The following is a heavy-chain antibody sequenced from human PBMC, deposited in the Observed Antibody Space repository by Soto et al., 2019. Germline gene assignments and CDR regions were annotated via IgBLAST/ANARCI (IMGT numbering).Heavy chain of an antibody. J-gene: IGHJ5*02. CDR1: GGSISSGGYS. V-gene: IGHV4-30-2*01. CDR2: IYHSGST. CDR3: ARGEGGYCSGGSCYPPGYWFDP. Sequence: LSLTCAVSGGSISSGGYSWSWIRQPPGKDLEWIGYIYHSGSTYYNPSLKSRVTISVDRSKNQFSLKLSSVTAADTAVYYCARGEGGYCSGGSCYPPGYWFDPWGQGPLVTVSP. D-gene: IGHD2-15*01.